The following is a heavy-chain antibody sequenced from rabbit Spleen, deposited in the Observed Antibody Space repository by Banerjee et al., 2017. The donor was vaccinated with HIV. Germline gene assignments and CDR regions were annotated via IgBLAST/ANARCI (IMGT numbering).Heavy chain of an antibody. V-gene: IGHV1S40*01. Sequence: QSLEESGGDLVKPGASLTLTCIASGVSFSGASYMCWVRQAPGKGLEWIACIDAGSSGFTYFASWAKGRFTISKTSSTTVILQMTSLTAADTATYFCARDTSTSFSSYGMDLWGQGTLVTVS. D-gene: IGHD1-1*01. CDR1: GVSFSGASY. CDR2: IDAGSSGFT. J-gene: IGHJ6*01. CDR3: ARDTSTSFSSYGMDL.